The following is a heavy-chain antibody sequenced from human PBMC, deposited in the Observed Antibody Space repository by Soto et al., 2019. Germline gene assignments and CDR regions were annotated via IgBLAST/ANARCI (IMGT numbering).Heavy chain of an antibody. D-gene: IGHD3-22*01. J-gene: IGHJ4*02. CDR1: GFTFSSYA. CDR3: ARDFDDSSGYQNY. CDR2: ISYDGSNK. V-gene: IGHV3-30-3*01. Sequence: HPGGSLRLSCAASGFTFSSYAMHWVRQAPGKGLEWVAVISYDGSNKYYADSVKGRFTISRDNSKNTLYLQMNSLRAEDTAVYYCARDFDDSSGYQNYWGQGTLVTVSS.